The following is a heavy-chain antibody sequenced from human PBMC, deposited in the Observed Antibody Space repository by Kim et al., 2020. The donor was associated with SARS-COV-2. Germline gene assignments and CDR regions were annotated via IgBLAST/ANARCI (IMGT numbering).Heavy chain of an antibody. V-gene: IGHV1-69*13. CDR3: AILSWSGYYTGIWFDP. CDR1: GGTFSSYA. Sequence: SVKVSCKASGGTFSSYAISWVRQAPGQGLEWMGGIIPIFGTANYAQKFQGRVTITADESTSTAYMELSSLRSEDTAVYYCAILSWSGYYTGIWFDPWGQGTLVTVSS. D-gene: IGHD3-3*01. CDR2: IIPIFGTA. J-gene: IGHJ5*02.